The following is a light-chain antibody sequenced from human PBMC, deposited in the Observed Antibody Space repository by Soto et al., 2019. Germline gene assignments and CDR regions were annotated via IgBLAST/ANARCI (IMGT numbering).Light chain of an antibody. V-gene: IGKV1-9*01. CDR3: QQLNTYPLFT. J-gene: IGKJ3*01. Sequence: DIQLTQSPSFLSASVGDRVTITCRASQDISRYLAWYQQKAGKAPKLLIYAASTLQKGVPSRFSGSGSGTEFTLIISSLQPDDFATYYCQQLNTYPLFTFGPGTEVDI. CDR1: QDISRY. CDR2: AAS.